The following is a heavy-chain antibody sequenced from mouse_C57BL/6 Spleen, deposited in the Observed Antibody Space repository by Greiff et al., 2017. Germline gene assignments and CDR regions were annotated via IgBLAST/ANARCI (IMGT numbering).Heavy chain of an antibody. CDR2: IDPSDSYT. D-gene: IGHD2-1*01. CDR1: GYTFTSYW. Sequence: QVQLQQPGAELVMPGASVKLSCKASGYTFTSYWMHWVKQRPGQGLEWIGKIDPSDSYTNYNQKFKGKSTLTVDKSSSTAYMQLSSLTSEDSAVYYCSYGNSYFDYWGQGTTLTVSS. V-gene: IGHV1-69*01. J-gene: IGHJ2*01. CDR3: SYGNSYFDY.